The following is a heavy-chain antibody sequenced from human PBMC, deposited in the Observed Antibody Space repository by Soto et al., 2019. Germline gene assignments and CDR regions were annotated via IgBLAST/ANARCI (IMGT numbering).Heavy chain of an antibody. V-gene: IGHV3-11*01. CDR2: ISSSGSTI. CDR1: GFTFSDYY. Sequence: GGSLRLSCAASGFTFSDYYMRWIRQAPGKGLEWVSYISSSGSTIYYADSVKGRFTISRDNAKNSLYLQMNSLRAKDTAVYYCARGRDSKYFQHWGQGTLVTVSS. CDR3: ARGRDSKYFQH. J-gene: IGHJ1*01.